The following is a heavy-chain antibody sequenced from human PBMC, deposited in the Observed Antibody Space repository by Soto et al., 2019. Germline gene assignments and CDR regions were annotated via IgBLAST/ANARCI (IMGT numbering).Heavy chain of an antibody. CDR2: ISSRSDI. Sequence: PGGSLRLSCVGSGFTFSTYSINWVRQAPGKGLEWVSSISSRSDIYYADSVKGRFTISRDNAKNSVSLQMNSLRADDTAVYYCARECVDTVTSITIPFDYWGQGALVTVSS. D-gene: IGHD5-12*01. CDR1: GFTFSTYS. CDR3: ARECVDTVTSITIPFDY. V-gene: IGHV3-21*01. J-gene: IGHJ4*02.